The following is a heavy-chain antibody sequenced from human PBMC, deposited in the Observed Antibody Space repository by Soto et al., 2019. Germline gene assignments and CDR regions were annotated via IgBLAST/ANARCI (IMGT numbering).Heavy chain of an antibody. Sequence: SVKVSCKASGGTFSSYTISWVRQAPGQGLEWMGRIIPILGIANYAQKFQGRVTITADKTTSTAYMELSSLRSEDTAVYYCARDRVNYYGSGSYYNFDYWGQGTLVTVSS. CDR2: IIPILGIA. CDR3: ARDRVNYYGSGSYYNFDY. J-gene: IGHJ4*02. V-gene: IGHV1-69*04. CDR1: GGTFSSYT. D-gene: IGHD3-10*01.